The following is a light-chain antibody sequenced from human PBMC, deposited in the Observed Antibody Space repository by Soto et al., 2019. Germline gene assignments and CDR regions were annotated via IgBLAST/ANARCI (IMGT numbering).Light chain of an antibody. V-gene: IGLV1-40*01. J-gene: IGLJ3*02. Sequence: QSVLKQPPSVSEAPGQRVTISCTGNSSNIGAGYDVHWYQQLPGTSPKLLIYGNNNRPSGVPDRFSGSKSGTAASLAITGLQAEDEADYYCQSYDDTLSGWVFGGGTKVTVL. CDR3: QSYDDTLSGWV. CDR1: SSNIGAGYD. CDR2: GNN.